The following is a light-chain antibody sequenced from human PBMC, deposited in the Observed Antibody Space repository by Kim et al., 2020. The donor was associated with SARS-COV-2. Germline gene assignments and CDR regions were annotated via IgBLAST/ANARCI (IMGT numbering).Light chain of an antibody. Sequence: GQAITMSCTGTSSDVGGYTYVSWYQQYQGKVPNLLIYDVSNRPAGVSNRFSGTKSGKTASLTISGLQAEDEADYYCSSYTGSGTLVFGGGTQLTVL. CDR1: SSDVGGYTY. CDR2: DVS. J-gene: IGLJ2*01. V-gene: IGLV2-14*03. CDR3: SSYTGSGTLV.